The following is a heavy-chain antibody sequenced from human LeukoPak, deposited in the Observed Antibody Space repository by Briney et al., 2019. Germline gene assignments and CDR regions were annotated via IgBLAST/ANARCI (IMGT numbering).Heavy chain of an antibody. D-gene: IGHD4-17*01. J-gene: IGHJ5*02. CDR1: GGTFSSYA. CDR2: IIPIFGTA. V-gene: IGHV1-69*01. CDR3: ASDDYGDYLHWFDP. Sequence: GASVKVSCKASGGTFSSYAISWVRQAPGQGLEWMGGIIPIFGTANYAQKFQGRVTITADGSTSTAYMELSSLRSEDTAVYYCASDDYGDYLHWFDPWGQGTLVTVSS.